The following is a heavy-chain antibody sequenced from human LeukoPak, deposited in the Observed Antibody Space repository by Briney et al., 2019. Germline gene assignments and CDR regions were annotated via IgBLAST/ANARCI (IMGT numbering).Heavy chain of an antibody. V-gene: IGHV3-33*01. CDR3: ARNFDYYGSGSYYNEAY. J-gene: IGHJ4*02. Sequence: GGSPRLSCAASGFTFSSSGMHWVRQAPGKGLEWVAVIWYDGSDKYYADSVKGRFTISRDNSKNTLYLQMNSLRAEDTAMYYCARNFDYYGSGSYYNEAYWGQGTLITVSS. CDR1: GFTFSSSG. CDR2: IWYDGSDK. D-gene: IGHD3-10*01.